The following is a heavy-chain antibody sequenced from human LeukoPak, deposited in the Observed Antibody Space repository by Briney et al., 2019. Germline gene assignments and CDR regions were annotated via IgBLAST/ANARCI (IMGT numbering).Heavy chain of an antibody. D-gene: IGHD3-10*01. J-gene: IGHJ4*02. V-gene: IGHV3-11*06. Sequence: GGSLRLSCAASGFTFSDYYMSWIRQAPGKGLEWVSYISSSSSYTNYADSVKGRFTISRDNAKNSLYLQMNGLRAEDTAVYYCARDATMVRGVDYWGQGTLVTVSS. CDR1: GFTFSDYY. CDR3: ARDATMVRGVDY. CDR2: ISSSSSYT.